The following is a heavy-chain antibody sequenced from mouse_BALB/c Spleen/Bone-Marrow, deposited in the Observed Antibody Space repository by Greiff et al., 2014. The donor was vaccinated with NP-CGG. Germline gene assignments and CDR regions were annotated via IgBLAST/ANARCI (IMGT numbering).Heavy chain of an antibody. J-gene: IGHJ2*01. CDR1: GYSFTSCY. CDR3: ARDWDEYYFDY. CDR2: IFPGSDNT. Sequence: QVQLKESGPELVKPGASVKMSCKASGYSFTSCYIHWVKQRPGQGLEWIGWIFPGSDNTKYNEKFKGKATLTADTSSSTAYMHLSSLTSEDSAVYFCARDWDEYYFDYWGQGTTLTVSS. V-gene: IGHV1-66*01. D-gene: IGHD4-1*01.